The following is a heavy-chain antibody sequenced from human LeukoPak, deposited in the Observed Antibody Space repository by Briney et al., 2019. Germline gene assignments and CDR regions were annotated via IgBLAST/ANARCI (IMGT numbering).Heavy chain of an antibody. Sequence: GGSLRLSCAASGFAFSSFAMHWVRQAPGKGLEWVSLISYDGIIEDYSDSVKGRFTISRDNAKDKLYLQMNSLTAEDTAVYYCARESAMGATTGDYWGQGTLVTVSS. CDR1: GFAFSSFA. V-gene: IGHV3-30*04. CDR3: ARESAMGATTGDY. D-gene: IGHD1-26*01. CDR2: ISYDGIIE. J-gene: IGHJ4*02.